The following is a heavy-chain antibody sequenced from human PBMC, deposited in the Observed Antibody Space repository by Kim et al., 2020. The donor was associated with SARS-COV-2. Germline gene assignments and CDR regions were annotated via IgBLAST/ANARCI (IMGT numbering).Heavy chain of an antibody. Sequence: GGSLRLSCAASGFTFSSYEMNWVRQAPGKGLEWVSYISSSGSTIYYADSVKGRFTISRDNAKNTLYLQMNSLRAEDTAVYYCASKGPYYYDSSGYSLDHWGQGTLVTVSS. D-gene: IGHD3-22*01. CDR3: ASKGPYYYDSSGYSLDH. CDR1: GFTFSSYE. V-gene: IGHV3-48*03. J-gene: IGHJ4*02. CDR2: ISSSGSTI.